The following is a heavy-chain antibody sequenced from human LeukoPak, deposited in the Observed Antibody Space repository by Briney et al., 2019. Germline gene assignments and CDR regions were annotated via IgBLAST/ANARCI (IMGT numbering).Heavy chain of an antibody. V-gene: IGHV4-4*07. CDR2: IYTSGST. CDR1: GGSISSYY. CDR3: ARQLSMVRADTYNWFDP. J-gene: IGHJ5*02. Sequence: SETLSLTCTVSGGSISSYYWSWIRQPAGKGLEWIGRIYTSGSTNYNPSLKSRVTMSVDTSKNQFSLKLSSVTAADTAVYYCARQLSMVRADTYNWFDPWGQGTLVTVSS. D-gene: IGHD3-10*01.